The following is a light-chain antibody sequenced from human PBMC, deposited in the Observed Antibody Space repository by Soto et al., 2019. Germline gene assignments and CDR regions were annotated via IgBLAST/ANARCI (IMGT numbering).Light chain of an antibody. J-gene: IGKJ4*01. V-gene: IGKV3-11*01. Sequence: EIVLTQSPATLSLSPGERATLSCRASQSVSSYLAWYQQKPGQAPRLLIYDASNRATGIPARFSGSGSGTDFTLTISSLDPEDFAVYYCQQRSNWPPGHTFGGGTKVEIK. CDR1: QSVSSY. CDR2: DAS. CDR3: QQRSNWPPGHT.